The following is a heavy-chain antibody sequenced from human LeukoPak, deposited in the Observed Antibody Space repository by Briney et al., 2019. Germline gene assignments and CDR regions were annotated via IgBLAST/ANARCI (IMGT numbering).Heavy chain of an antibody. CDR1: GGSISSGSYY. J-gene: IGHJ6*02. CDR3: ARDSTPPVDYYYGMDV. V-gene: IGHV4-61*02. D-gene: IGHD3-3*02. CDR2: IYTSGST. Sequence: SQTLSLTCTVSGGSISSGSYYWSWIRQPAGKGLEWIGRIYTSGSTNYNPSLKSRVTMSVDTSKNQFSLKLSSVTAADTAVYYCARDSTPPVDYYYGMDVWGQGTTVTVSS.